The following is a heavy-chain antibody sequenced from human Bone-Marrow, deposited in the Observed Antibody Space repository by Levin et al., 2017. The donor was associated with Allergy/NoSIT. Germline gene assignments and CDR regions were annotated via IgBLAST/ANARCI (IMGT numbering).Heavy chain of an antibody. J-gene: IGHJ6*02. CDR3: ARAPVESGRYCGFDV. D-gene: IGHD3-3*01. CDR1: GFTFSNYD. CDR2: VGIVDDT. Sequence: GESLKISCVASGFTFSNYDMHWVRQTPGKRLEWVSGVGIVDDTYYPDSVRGRFTISRENAKNSLYLQMNRLTAGDSAVYYCARAPVESGRYCGFDVWGQGTTVSVSS. V-gene: IGHV3-13*01.